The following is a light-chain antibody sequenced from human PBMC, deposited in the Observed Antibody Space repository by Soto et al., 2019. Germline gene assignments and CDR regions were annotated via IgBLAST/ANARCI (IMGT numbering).Light chain of an antibody. V-gene: IGKV1-39*01. J-gene: IGKJ1*01. CDR3: QQSYSYPWT. Sequence: IQMTQSPSTLSASLGDRVTITCRASQSISSYLNWDQQKPGKAPKLLIYAASSLQSGVPSRFSGSGSGTDFTLTISSLQPDDFATYYCQQSYSYPWTFGQGTKVDI. CDR2: AAS. CDR1: QSISSY.